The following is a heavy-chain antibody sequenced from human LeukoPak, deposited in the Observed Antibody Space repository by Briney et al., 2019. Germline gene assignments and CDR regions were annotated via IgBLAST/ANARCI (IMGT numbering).Heavy chain of an antibody. J-gene: IGHJ6*03. Sequence: SETLSLTCTVSGGSLNSANYYWGWLRQPPGKGLEWIGSIYYSETTYDNPSLKSRVTISIETSKNQFSLKLSSVPASDTAVYYCARQRADYYYYYVDVWGKGTTVAVS. CDR3: ARQRADYYYYYVDV. CDR1: GGSLNSANYY. CDR2: IYYSETT. V-gene: IGHV4-39*01.